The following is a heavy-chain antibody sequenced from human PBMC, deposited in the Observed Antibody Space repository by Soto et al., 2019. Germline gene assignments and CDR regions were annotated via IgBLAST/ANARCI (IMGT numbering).Heavy chain of an antibody. J-gene: IGHJ4*02. CDR2: INAGNGNT. V-gene: IGHV1-3*01. D-gene: IGHD3-16*01. Sequence: GASVKVSCKASGYTFTSYAMHWVRQAPGQRLEWMGWINAGNGNTKYSQKFQGRVTITRDTSASTAYMELSSLRSEDTAVYYCARDRYTFELQLPLQSYPYYWSQGTLVTVSS. CDR1: GYTFTSYA. CDR3: ARDRYTFELQLPLQSYPYY.